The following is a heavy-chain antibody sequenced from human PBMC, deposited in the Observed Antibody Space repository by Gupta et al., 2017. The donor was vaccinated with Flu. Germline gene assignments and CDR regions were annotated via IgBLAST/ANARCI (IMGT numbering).Heavy chain of an antibody. CDR3: ARNQGHGYTRGTFDS. Sequence: QVQVHQWGAGLLKPSETLSLTCEVSDGSFSDYWWSWIRQSPGKGLEWIGEISPSETDNYNPSLKSRVTISRDGSKNHFSLRLTSLTAADAAVYFCARNQGHGYTRGTFDSWGQGTLVTVSS. J-gene: IGHJ4*02. V-gene: IGHV4-34*01. D-gene: IGHD5-18*01. CDR1: DGSFSDYW. CDR2: ISPSETD.